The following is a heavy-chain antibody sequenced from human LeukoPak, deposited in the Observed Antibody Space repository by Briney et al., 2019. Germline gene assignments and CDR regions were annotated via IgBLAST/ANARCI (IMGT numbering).Heavy chain of an antibody. CDR3: ARERGSHCFDY. CDR1: GFTFSNYR. J-gene: IGHJ4*02. Sequence: GGSLRLSCAASGFTFSNYRMTWVRQAPGKGLEWVANIKQDGSEKYYVDSVKGRFTISRDNAKNSLYLQMNSLRVEDTAVYYCARERGSHCFDYWGQGTLVTVSS. CDR2: IKQDGSEK. D-gene: IGHD5-12*01. V-gene: IGHV3-7*01.